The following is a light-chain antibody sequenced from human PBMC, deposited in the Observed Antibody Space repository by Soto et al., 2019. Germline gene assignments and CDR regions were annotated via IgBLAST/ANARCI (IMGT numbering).Light chain of an antibody. CDR1: QSISSW. CDR3: QRRGT. J-gene: IGKJ1*01. Sequence: DIQMTQSPSTLSASVGDRVTITCRASQSISSWLAWYQQKPGKAPKLLIYDASSLESGVPSRFSGSGSVTEFTLAISSLQPDDFATYYCQRRGTFGQGTKVEIK. V-gene: IGKV1-5*01. CDR2: DAS.